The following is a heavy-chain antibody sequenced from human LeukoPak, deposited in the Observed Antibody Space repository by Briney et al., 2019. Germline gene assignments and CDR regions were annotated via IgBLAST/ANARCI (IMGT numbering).Heavy chain of an antibody. CDR1: GGSISSGDYY. J-gene: IGHJ6*02. D-gene: IGHD2-15*01. CDR3: ARELVVVAATPSDYYYYGMDV. CDR2: IYYSGST. V-gene: IGHV4-30-4*01. Sequence: SETLSLTCTVSGGSISSGDYYWSWIRQPPGKGLEWIGYIYYSGSTYYNPSLKSRVTISVDTSKNQFSLKLSSVTAADTAVYYCARELVVVAATPSDYYYYGMDVWGQGTTVTVSS.